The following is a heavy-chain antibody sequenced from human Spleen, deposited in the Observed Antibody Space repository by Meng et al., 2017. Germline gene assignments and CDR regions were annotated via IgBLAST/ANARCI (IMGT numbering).Heavy chain of an antibody. V-gene: IGHV2-5*08. J-gene: IGHJ4*02. D-gene: IGHD3-22*01. CDR2: IYWNDDK. CDR3: VHSTDNYDSTGYYSFDY. CDR1: GFSLSTSGSC. Sequence: SGPTLVKPTQTLTLTCTFSGFSLSTSGSCVSWVRRPPGKALEWLALIYWNDDKRYSPSLKSRLTITMDTSKNQVVLRMTNMDPVDTATYYCVHSTDNYDSTGYYSFDYWGQGTLVTVSS.